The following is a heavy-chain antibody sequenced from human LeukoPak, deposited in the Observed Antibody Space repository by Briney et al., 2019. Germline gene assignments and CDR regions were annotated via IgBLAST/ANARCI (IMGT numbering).Heavy chain of an antibody. V-gene: IGHV3-15*04. J-gene: IGHJ6*02. Sequence: TGGSLRLSCAASGFTFNYAWMSWVRQVPGKGLEWVGQTVSEIDGGITDYATPVKGRFTISRDDSKSTLYLQMNSLKIEDTAVYYCTTDEDWNYARKDVWGQGATVIVSS. CDR3: TTDEDWNYARKDV. D-gene: IGHD1-7*01. CDR1: GFTFNYAW. CDR2: TVSEIDGGIT.